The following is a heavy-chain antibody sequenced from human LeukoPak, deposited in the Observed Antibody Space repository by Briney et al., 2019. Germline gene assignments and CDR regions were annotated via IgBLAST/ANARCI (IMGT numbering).Heavy chain of an antibody. Sequence: GGSLRLSCAASGFTFSSYAMHWVRQAPGKGLEYVSAISSNGGSTYYANSVKGRFTISRDNSKNTLYLQMGSLRAEDMAVYYCARGPIRDYGGNSVDYWGQGTLVTVSS. V-gene: IGHV3-64*01. CDR2: ISSNGGST. D-gene: IGHD4-23*01. CDR1: GFTFSSYA. CDR3: ARGPIRDYGGNSVDY. J-gene: IGHJ4*02.